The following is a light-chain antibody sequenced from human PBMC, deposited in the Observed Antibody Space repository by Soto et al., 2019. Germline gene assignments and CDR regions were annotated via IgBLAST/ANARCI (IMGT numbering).Light chain of an antibody. CDR3: ASWDDSLNGHV. J-gene: IGLJ1*01. V-gene: IGLV1-44*01. CDR1: SSNIASNT. CDR2: SND. Sequence: QSVLTPPPSASGTPGQRVTVSCSGSSSNIASNTVNWYQQLPGTAPKLLIYSNDQRPSGVPDRFSASKSGTSASLAISGLQSEDEADYYCASWDDSLNGHVFGTGTKVTVL.